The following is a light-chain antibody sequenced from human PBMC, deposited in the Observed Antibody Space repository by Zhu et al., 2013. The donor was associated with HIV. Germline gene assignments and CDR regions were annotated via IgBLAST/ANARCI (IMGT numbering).Light chain of an antibody. CDR2: KAS. CDR3: QKFDSWT. J-gene: IGKJ1*01. V-gene: IGKV1-5*03. Sequence: DIQMTQSPSTLSASVGDRVTITCRASQSLNKWLAWYQQKPGKVPKLLIYKASTLEAGVPSRFSGSGSGTEFNLTISGLQPDDFATYYCQKFDSWTFGQGTRVE. CDR1: QSLNKW.